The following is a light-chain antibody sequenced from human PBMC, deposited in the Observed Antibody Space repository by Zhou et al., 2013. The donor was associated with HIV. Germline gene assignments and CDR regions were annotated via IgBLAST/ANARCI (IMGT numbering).Light chain of an antibody. CDR1: QSISSW. V-gene: IGKV1-5*03. Sequence: DIQMTQSPSTLSASVGDRVTITCRASQSISSWLAWYQQKPGKAPNLLIYKASSLESGVPSRFSGSGSGTEFTLTISSLQPDDFATYYCQQYSTFPLTLGGGTKVEIK. CDR3: QQYSTFPLT. J-gene: IGKJ4*01. CDR2: KAS.